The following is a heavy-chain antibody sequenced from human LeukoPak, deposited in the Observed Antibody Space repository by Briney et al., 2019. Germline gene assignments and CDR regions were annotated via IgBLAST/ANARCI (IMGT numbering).Heavy chain of an antibody. CDR2: IGIDSGNT. CDR1: GFTFSDYS. J-gene: IGHJ4*02. V-gene: IGHV3-48*01. D-gene: IGHD5-24*01. CDR3: ARDYKYAFDN. Sequence: GGSLRLSCAASGFTFSDYSMNWVRQAPGKGLEWISYIGIDSGNTNYADSVKGRFTISGDKAKNSLYLQMNSLRAENTAVYYCARDYKYAFDNWGQGTLVTVSS.